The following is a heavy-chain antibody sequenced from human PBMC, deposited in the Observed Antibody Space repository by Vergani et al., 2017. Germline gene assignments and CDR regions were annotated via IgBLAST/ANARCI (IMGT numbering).Heavy chain of an antibody. CDR1: GFTFSSYS. CDR2: ISSNSRTI. J-gene: IGHJ4*02. V-gene: IGHV3-48*04. CDR3: ARARVGTICDE. D-gene: IGHD5-12*01. Sequence: EVQLVESGGGLVQPGGSLRLSCAASGFTFSSYSMNWVRQAPGKGLEWVSYISSNSRTIYYADSVKGRFTISRDNAKNSVYLQMNSLRAEDTAVDYCARARVGTICDEWGQGTLVTGSS.